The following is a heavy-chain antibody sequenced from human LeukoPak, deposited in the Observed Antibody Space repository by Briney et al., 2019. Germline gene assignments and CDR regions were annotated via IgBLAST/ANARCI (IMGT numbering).Heavy chain of an antibody. CDR2: ISSSGTYI. J-gene: IGHJ4*02. V-gene: IGHV3-21*01. CDR1: GFTFSSDG. Sequence: GGSLRLSCVASGFTFSSDGMSWVRQAPGKGLEWVSSISSSGTYIYYADLVEGRFTISRDNAKNSLYLQMNSLRAEDTAVYYCARGVGNYRYYFDYWGQGTLVTVSS. D-gene: IGHD3-22*01. CDR3: ARGVGNYRYYFDY.